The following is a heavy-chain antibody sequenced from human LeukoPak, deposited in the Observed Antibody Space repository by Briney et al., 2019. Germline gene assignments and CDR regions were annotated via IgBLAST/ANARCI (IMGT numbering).Heavy chain of an antibody. D-gene: IGHD1-14*01. CDR3: ATETIGRHYDY. CDR2: IGPTGTDR. V-gene: IGHV3-21*01. CDR1: GFTFSSCG. J-gene: IGHJ4*02. Sequence: GGSLRLSCAASGFTFSSCGFNWVRQAPGKGLEWVSSIGPTGTDRYYADSVRGRFTIPRDNAKNSMYLQMDSLREEDAAVYYCATETIGRHYDYWGQGTLLTVSS.